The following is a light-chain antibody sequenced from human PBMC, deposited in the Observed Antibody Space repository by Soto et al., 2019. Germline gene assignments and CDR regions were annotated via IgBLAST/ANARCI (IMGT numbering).Light chain of an antibody. CDR2: DIS. CDR1: QSVAGS. CDR3: QQRSNRIT. Sequence: VLTQSPATLTYSPGERATPSCRARQSVAGSLAWYQQKPGQAPRLLIYDISTRAAAIPARFSGSGSGTDFTLTVSSLEPEDFALYYCQQRSNRITFGQGARLAI. J-gene: IGKJ5*01. V-gene: IGKV3-11*01.